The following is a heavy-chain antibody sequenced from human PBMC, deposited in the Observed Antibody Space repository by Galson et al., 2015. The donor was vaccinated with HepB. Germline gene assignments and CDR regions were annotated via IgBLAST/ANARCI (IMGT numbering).Heavy chain of an antibody. V-gene: IGHV1-2*02. J-gene: IGHJ6*02. CDR1: GYSFTDYY. CDR3: ARLSSRGVVTTMNYFYGMDV. CDR2: INPNSGAT. D-gene: IGHD2-21*02. Sequence: SVKVSCKASGYSFTDYYMRWVRQAPGQGLEWMGWINPNSGATNSAQKFRGRVTMTRDTSLSTGYMELSRLRSDDTAVYYCARLSSRGVVTTMNYFYGMDVWGQGTSVSVSS.